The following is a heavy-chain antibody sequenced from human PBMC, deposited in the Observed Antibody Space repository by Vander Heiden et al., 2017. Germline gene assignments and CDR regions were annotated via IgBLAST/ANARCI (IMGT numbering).Heavy chain of an antibody. CDR1: GFTFSSYA. Sequence: QVQLVESGGGVVQPGRSLRLSCAASGFTFSSYAMHWVRQAPGKGLEWVAVISYDGRKKDYADSVKGRFTISRDNSKNTLYLKMNSLRAEDTAVYYCADIVGATGYWGQGTLVTVSS. CDR3: ADIVGATGY. J-gene: IGHJ4*02. D-gene: IGHD1-26*01. CDR2: ISYDGRKK. V-gene: IGHV3-30*04.